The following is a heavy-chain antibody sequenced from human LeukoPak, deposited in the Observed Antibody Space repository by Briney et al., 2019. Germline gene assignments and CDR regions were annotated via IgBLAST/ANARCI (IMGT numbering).Heavy chain of an antibody. D-gene: IGHD1-1*01. CDR3: ARATNDAFDI. J-gene: IGHJ3*02. V-gene: IGHV3-74*01. CDR1: GFTFSSYW. CDR2: IKTDGRST. Sequence: GRSLRLSCAASGFTFSSYWMHWVRQAPGKGPVWVSLIKTDGRSTSYADSVKGRFTISRDNAKNTLYLQMNSLRAEDTAVYYCARATNDAFDIWGQGTMVTVSS.